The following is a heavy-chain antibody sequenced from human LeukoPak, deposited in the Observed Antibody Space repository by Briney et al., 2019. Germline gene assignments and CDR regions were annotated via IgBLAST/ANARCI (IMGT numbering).Heavy chain of an antibody. CDR3: ARHRLPRVYYDSSGYYHAAFDI. J-gene: IGHJ3*02. D-gene: IGHD3-22*01. CDR1: GYTFTTYG. V-gene: IGHV1-18*01. CDR2: ISGYNGNA. Sequence: SSVKVSCKASGYTFTTYGINWVRQAPGQGLEWMGWISGYNGNANYAQKLQGRVTMTTDTSTSTAYMELRSLRSDDTAVYYCARHRLPRVYYDSSGYYHAAFDIWGQGTMVTVSS.